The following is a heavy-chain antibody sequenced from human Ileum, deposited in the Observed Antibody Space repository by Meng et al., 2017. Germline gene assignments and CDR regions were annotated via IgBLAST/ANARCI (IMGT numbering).Heavy chain of an antibody. CDR2: LGAQDGDT. D-gene: IGHD3-10*01. J-gene: IGHJ4*02. CDR3: ARGTPGRSYSDY. CDR1: DYTFTGYG. Sequence: QVQPVQSGPEVKKPGASVKVSCKASDYTFTGYGVSWVRQAPGQGLGWMAWLGAQDGDTSHAPKFQGRVTVSADRPTATAYMELRSLRSDDTAVYYCARGTPGRSYSDYWGQGTLVTVSS. V-gene: IGHV1-18*01.